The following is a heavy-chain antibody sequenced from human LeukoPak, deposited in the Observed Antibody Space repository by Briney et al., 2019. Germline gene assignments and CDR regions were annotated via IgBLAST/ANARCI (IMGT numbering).Heavy chain of an antibody. Sequence: GGSLRLSCAGSGFTFSDYYMSWIRQAPGKGLEWVSYISSSGSTIYYADSVKGRFTISRDNAKNSLYLQMNSLRAEDTAVYYCARDGPRITIFLINGPDYWGQGTLVTVSS. D-gene: IGHD3-3*01. J-gene: IGHJ4*02. CDR1: GFTFSDYY. CDR3: ARDGPRITIFLINGPDY. V-gene: IGHV3-11*04. CDR2: ISSSGSTI.